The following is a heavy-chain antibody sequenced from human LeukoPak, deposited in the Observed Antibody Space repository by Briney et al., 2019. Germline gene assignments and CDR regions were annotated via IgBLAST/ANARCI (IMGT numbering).Heavy chain of an antibody. J-gene: IGHJ4*02. CDR1: GFTFSTYA. CDR2: ISSGGDT. Sequence: GGSLRLSCAASGFTFSTYAMSWVRQAPGKGLEWISIISSGGDTYYADSVKGRFTISRDNSENTLDLQMSSLRAEDTAVYYCAKGVGGYYFDYWGQGTLVTVSS. D-gene: IGHD2-15*01. V-gene: IGHV3-23*01. CDR3: AKGVGGYYFDY.